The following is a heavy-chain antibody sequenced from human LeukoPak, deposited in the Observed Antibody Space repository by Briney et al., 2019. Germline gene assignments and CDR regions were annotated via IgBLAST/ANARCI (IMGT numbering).Heavy chain of an antibody. D-gene: IGHD2-2*01. CDR3: ARDLRGTSAMDV. J-gene: IGHJ6*03. CDR2: IYYSGST. Sequence: PSETLSLTCTVSGGSINNYYWNWIRQPPGKGLEWIAYIYYSGSTNYNPSLKSRVTISVDTSNNQFSLKLSSVTVADTAVYYCARDLRGTSAMDVWGKGTTVTVSS. V-gene: IGHV4-59*01. CDR1: GGSINNYY.